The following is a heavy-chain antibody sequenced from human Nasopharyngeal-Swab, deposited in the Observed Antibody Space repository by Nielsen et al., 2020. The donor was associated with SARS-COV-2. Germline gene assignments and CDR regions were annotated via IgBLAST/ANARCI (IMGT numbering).Heavy chain of an antibody. J-gene: IGHJ4*02. CDR1: GGSFSGYY. CDR3: ARLAIAARRGSGDY. Sequence: SETLSLTCVVYGGSFSGYYWSWIRQPPGKGLEWIGEINHSGSTNYNPSLKSRVTISVDTSKNQFSLKLSSVTAADTAVYYCARLAIAARRGSGDYWGQGTLVTVSS. V-gene: IGHV4-34*01. D-gene: IGHD6-6*01. CDR2: INHSGST.